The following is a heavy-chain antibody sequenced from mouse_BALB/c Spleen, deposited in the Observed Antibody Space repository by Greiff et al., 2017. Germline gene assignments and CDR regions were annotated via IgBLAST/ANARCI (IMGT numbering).Heavy chain of an antibody. J-gene: IGHJ3*01. Sequence: QVQLKQSGPGLVAPSQSLSITCTVSGFSLTSYGVHWVRQPPGKGLEWLGVIWAGGSTNYNSALMSRLSISKDNSKSQVFLKMNSLQTDDTAMYYCARGGPYYGYVAWFAYWGQGTLVTVSA. D-gene: IGHD1-2*01. CDR3: ARGGPYYGYVAWFAY. CDR1: GFSLTSYG. V-gene: IGHV2-9*02. CDR2: IWAGGST.